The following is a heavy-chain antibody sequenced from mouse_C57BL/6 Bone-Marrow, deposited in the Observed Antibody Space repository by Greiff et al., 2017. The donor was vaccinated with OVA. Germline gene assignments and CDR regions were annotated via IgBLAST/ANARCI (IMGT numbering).Heavy chain of an antibody. Sequence: VQLQQSVAELVRPGASVKLSCTASGFNIKNTYMHWVKQRPEQGLEWIGRIDPANGNTKYAPKFQGKATITADTSSNTAYLQLSSLTSEDTDIENYAGYSGSSYSGCFDVWGTGTTGTVSS. CDR2: IDPANGNT. D-gene: IGHD1-1*01. J-gene: IGHJ1*03. CDR3: AGYSGSSYSGCFDV. CDR1: GFNIKNTY. V-gene: IGHV14-3*01.